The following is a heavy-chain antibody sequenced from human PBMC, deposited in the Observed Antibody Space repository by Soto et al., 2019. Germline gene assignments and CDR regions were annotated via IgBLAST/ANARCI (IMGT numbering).Heavy chain of an antibody. Sequence: GGSLRLSCAASGFTFSTYAMNWVRQAPGKGLEWVSGISGSGGNTYYADSVKGRFTISRDNSKNTLYLQVISLRAEDTAVYYCAIQRGYIYAFDDWGQGTLVTVSS. V-gene: IGHV3-23*01. J-gene: IGHJ4*02. CDR1: GFTFSTYA. CDR3: AIQRGYIYAFDD. CDR2: ISGSGGNT. D-gene: IGHD5-18*01.